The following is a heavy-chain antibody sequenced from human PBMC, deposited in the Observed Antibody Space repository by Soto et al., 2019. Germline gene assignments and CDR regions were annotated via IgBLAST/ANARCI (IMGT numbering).Heavy chain of an antibody. J-gene: IGHJ4*02. Sequence: SETLALTCTGSGGSFTSAEDYWTWIRQSAGKGLEWIGYISNSGSTGYNPSLKTRLSMSVDRSKNQFTLRLTSVTAADTAVYFCATESGSTYGYFDHWGQGTQVTVSS. CDR1: GGSFTSAEDY. D-gene: IGHD5-18*01. V-gene: IGHV4-30-4*01. CDR2: ISNSGST. CDR3: ATESGSTYGYFDH.